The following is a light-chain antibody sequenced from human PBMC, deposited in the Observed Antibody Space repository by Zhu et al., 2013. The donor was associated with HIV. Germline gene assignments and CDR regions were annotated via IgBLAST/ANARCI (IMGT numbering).Light chain of an antibody. J-gene: IGKJ2*01. V-gene: IGKV3-11*01. CDR2: DAS. Sequence: ESVLTQSPATLSLSPGERATLSCRASQSVSRYLAWYQRKPGQPPRLLIYDASNRATGIPARFSGSGSGTDFTLTISSLEPEDFTVYYCQQRSKWPPFTFGQGTKLEIK. CDR3: QQRSKWPPFT. CDR1: QSVSRY.